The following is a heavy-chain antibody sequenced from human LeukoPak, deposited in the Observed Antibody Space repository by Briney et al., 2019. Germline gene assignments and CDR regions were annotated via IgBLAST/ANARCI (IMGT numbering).Heavy chain of an antibody. CDR1: GFIFNDYS. J-gene: IGHJ4*02. V-gene: IGHV3-21*01. Sequence: GGSLRLSCVASGFIFNDYSMNWVRQAPGKGLEWVSSISSSSTYIYYADSVKGRFTISRDNAKNSLYLQMNSLRAEDTAVYYCARDDRPPDYWGQGTLVTVSS. D-gene: IGHD1-14*01. CDR3: ARDDRPPDY. CDR2: ISSSSTYI.